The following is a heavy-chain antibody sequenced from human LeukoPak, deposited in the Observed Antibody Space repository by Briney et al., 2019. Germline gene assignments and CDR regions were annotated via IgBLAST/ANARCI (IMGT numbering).Heavy chain of an antibody. D-gene: IGHD3-22*01. CDR2: INPSGGST. CDR3: TRDTPRDDSSGYYSSGRLDY. Sequence: GASVKVSCKASGYTFTSYYMHWVRQAPGQGLEWMGIINPSGGSTSYAQKFQGRVTMTRDMYTSTVYMELSSLRSEDTAVYYCTRDTPRDDSSGYYSSGRLDYWGQGTLVTVSS. V-gene: IGHV1-46*01. J-gene: IGHJ4*02. CDR1: GYTFTSYY.